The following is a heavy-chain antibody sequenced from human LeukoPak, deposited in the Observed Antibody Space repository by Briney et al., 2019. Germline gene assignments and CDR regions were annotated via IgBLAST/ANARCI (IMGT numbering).Heavy chain of an antibody. D-gene: IGHD6-6*01. J-gene: IGHJ4*02. CDR2: IKQDGSQN. CDR1: GFTFRNYW. Sequence: GGSLRLSCAAYGFTFRNYWMNWVRQAQGKGPEWLANIKQDGSQNDYVESVKGRFTISRDNANVSLYLQMNSLAVGDTAVYYCARDAVSDSSPDYWGQGTLVTVSA. CDR3: ARDAVSDSSPDY. V-gene: IGHV3-7*01.